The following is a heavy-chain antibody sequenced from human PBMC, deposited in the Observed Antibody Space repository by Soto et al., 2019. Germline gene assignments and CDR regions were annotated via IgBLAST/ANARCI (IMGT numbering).Heavy chain of an antibody. D-gene: IGHD2-15*01. CDR1: GFTFSSYG. V-gene: IGHV3-33*01. Sequence: QVQLVESGGGVVQTGRSLRLSCAASGFTFSSYGMHWVRQAPGKGLEWVAVIWYDGSNKYYADSVKGRFTISRDNSKNTLYLQMNILRAEDTAVYYCAREGRIGYFDYWGQGTLVTVSS. J-gene: IGHJ4*02. CDR2: IWYDGSNK. CDR3: AREGRIGYFDY.